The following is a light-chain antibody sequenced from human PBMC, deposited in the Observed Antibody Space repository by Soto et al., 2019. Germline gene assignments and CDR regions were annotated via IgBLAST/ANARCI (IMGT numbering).Light chain of an antibody. CDR1: QSVSSS. Sequence: EIVLIQSPATLSLSPGERATLSCRASQSVSSSLAWYQQNPGQAPRLLIFDASNRATGIPVRFSGSGSGTDFTLTISSLEPEDVTVDDGQQHSNWPLTFGGGTKVDIK. CDR3: QQHSNWPLT. V-gene: IGKV3-11*01. CDR2: DAS. J-gene: IGKJ4*01.